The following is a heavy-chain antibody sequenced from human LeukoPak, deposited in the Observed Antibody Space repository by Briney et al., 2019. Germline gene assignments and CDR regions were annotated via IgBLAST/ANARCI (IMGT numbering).Heavy chain of an antibody. CDR1: GYTFSSYG. D-gene: IGHD3-10*01. CDR2: ISTNNGDT. V-gene: IGHV1-18*01. J-gene: IGHJ5*02. CDR3: AREGSYYNWFDP. Sequence: ASVKVSCKASGYTFSSYGIIWVRQAPGQGLEWMGWISTNNGDTKYAQKLQGRVTLTTDTSTSTVCIDLRSLTSDDTAVYYCAREGSYYNWFDPWGQGTLVTVSS.